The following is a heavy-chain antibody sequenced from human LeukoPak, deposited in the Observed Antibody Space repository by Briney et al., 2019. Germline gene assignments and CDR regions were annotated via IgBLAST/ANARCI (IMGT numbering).Heavy chain of an antibody. Sequence: GGSLRLSCAASGFTFSSYGMHWVRQAPGKGLEWVAVIWYDGSNKYYADSVKGRFTISRDNSKNTLYLQMNSLRTEDTAVYYCARLGYARYSSSWYYGMDVWGQGTTVTVSS. CDR2: IWYDGSNK. CDR3: ARLGYARYSSSWYYGMDV. D-gene: IGHD6-13*01. V-gene: IGHV3-33*01. J-gene: IGHJ6*02. CDR1: GFTFSSYG.